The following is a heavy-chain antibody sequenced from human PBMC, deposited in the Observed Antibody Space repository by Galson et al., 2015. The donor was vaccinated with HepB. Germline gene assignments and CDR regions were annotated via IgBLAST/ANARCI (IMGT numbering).Heavy chain of an antibody. D-gene: IGHD2-15*01. CDR3: ARAPRVVVWHKGAYFQH. CDR2: INHSGST. V-gene: IGHV4-34*01. Sequence: SWIRQPPGKGLEWIGEINHSGSTNYNPSLKSRVTISVDTSKNQFSLNLSSVTAADTAVYYCARAPRVVVWHKGAYFQHWGQGTLVTVSS. J-gene: IGHJ1*01.